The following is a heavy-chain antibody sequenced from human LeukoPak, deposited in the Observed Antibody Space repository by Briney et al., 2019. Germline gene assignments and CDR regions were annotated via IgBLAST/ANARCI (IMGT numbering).Heavy chain of an antibody. J-gene: IGHJ3*02. CDR2: IIPIFGTA. CDR3: AKDRTNGDIVVVGALDI. V-gene: IGHV1-69*05. Sequence: EASVKVSCKASGYTFTSYGISWVRQAPGQGLEWMGGIIPIFGTANYAQKFQGRVTITTDESTSTACMELSSLRAEDTAVYYCAKDRTNGDIVVVGALDIWGQGTMVTVSS. D-gene: IGHD2-2*01. CDR1: GYTFTSYG.